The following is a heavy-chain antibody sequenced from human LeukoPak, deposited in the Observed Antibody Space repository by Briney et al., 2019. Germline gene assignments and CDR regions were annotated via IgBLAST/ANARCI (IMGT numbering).Heavy chain of an antibody. V-gene: IGHV1-2*02. CDR2: IVTNNGGT. Sequence: ASVKVSCKASGYTFTDYYMHWVRQAPGQGLEWMGWIVTNNGGTNYAQNFKGRVTTTRDTSVSTAYVEVSDLKSDDTAVYYCARGGPHHGFDIWAQGTMVTVSS. CDR3: ARGGPHHGFDI. CDR1: GYTFTDYY. J-gene: IGHJ3*02.